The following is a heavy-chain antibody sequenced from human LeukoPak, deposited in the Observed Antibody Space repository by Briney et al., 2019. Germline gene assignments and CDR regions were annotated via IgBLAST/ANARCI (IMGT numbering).Heavy chain of an antibody. D-gene: IGHD3-3*01. J-gene: IGHJ4*02. CDR3: ARDYYDFWSGYLDY. Sequence: GRSLRLSCAASGFTFDDYAMHWVRQAPGKGLEWVSGISWNSGSIGYADSVKGRFTISRDNSKNTLYLQMNSLRAEDTAVYYCARDYYDFWSGYLDYWGQGTLVTVSS. V-gene: IGHV3-9*01. CDR2: ISWNSGSI. CDR1: GFTFDDYA.